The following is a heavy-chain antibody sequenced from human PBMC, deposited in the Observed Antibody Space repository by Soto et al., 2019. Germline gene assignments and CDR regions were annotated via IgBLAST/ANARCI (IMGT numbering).Heavy chain of an antibody. Sequence: SETLSLTCAVYGGSFSGYYWSWIRQPPGKGLEWIGEINHSGSTNYNPSLKSRVTISVDTSKNQFSLKLSSVTAADTAVYYCARGPRGYKYYYYYGMDVWGQGTTVTVSS. V-gene: IGHV4-34*01. CDR1: GGSFSGYY. CDR2: INHSGST. J-gene: IGHJ6*02. D-gene: IGHD5-12*01. CDR3: ARGPRGYKYYYYYGMDV.